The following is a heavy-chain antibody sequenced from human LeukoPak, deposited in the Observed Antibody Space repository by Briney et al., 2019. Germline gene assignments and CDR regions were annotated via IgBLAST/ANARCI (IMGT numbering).Heavy chain of an antibody. J-gene: IGHJ6*04. CDR1: GFTFSSYG. V-gene: IGHV3-33*01. D-gene: IGHD6-25*01. Sequence: PGGSLRLSCAASGFTFSSYGMHWVRQAPGKGLEWVAVIWYDGSNKYYADSVKGRFTISRDNSKNTLYLQMNSLRAEDTAVYYCASPIYSSGWYSGMDVWGKGTTVTVSS. CDR2: IWYDGSNK. CDR3: ASPIYSSGWYSGMDV.